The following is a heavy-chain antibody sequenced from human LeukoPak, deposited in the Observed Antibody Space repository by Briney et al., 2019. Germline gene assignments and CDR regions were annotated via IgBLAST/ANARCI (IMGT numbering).Heavy chain of an antibody. D-gene: IGHD2-15*01. CDR3: ATRRVVAATHYYYYGMDV. CDR2: ISAYNGNT. Sequence: ASVTVSCTASGYTFTSYGISWVRQAPGQGLEWMGWISAYNGNTNYAQKLQGRVTMTTDTSTSTAYMELRSLRSDDTAVYYCATRRVVAATHYYYYGMDVWGQGTTVTVSS. V-gene: IGHV1-18*01. J-gene: IGHJ6*02. CDR1: GYTFTSYG.